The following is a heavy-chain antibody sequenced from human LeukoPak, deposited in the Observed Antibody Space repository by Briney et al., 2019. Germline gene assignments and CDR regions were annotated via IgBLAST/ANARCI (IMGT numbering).Heavy chain of an antibody. V-gene: IGHV3-53*04. D-gene: IGHD6-19*01. Sequence: GGSLRLSCSASGFTVSSNYMSWVRQAPGKGLEWVSVIYSSVGTYYADSVKGRFTISRHNSKNTLYLQMNSLRAEDTAVYYCARAAVADYYYYYGMDVWGQGTTVTVSS. J-gene: IGHJ6*02. CDR3: ARAAVADYYYYYGMDV. CDR2: IYSSVGT. CDR1: GFTVSSNY.